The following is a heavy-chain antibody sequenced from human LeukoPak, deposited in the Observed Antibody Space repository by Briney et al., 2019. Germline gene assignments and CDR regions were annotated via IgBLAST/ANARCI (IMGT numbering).Heavy chain of an antibody. Sequence: GSSVKFSCKASGGTFSSYAISWVRQAPGQGLEWMGGIIPIFGTANYAQKFQGRVTITTDESTSTAYMELSSLRSEDTAVYYCAWLCSGGSCYGDWFDPWGQGTLVTVSS. CDR1: GGTFSSYA. V-gene: IGHV1-69*05. D-gene: IGHD2-15*01. CDR3: AWLCSGGSCYGDWFDP. J-gene: IGHJ5*02. CDR2: IIPIFGTA.